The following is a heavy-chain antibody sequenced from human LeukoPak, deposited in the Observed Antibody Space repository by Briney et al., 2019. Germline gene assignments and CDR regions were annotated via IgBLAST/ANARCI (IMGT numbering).Heavy chain of an antibody. J-gene: IGHJ3*02. D-gene: IGHD1-26*01. CDR3: ARFERWEQWEPPSRLAFDI. Sequence: GGSLRLSCAASGFTFSSYAMHWVRQAPGKGLEWVAVISYDGSNKYYADSVKGRFTISRDNSKNTLYLQMNSLRAEDTAVYYCARFERWEQWEPPSRLAFDIWGQGTMVTVSS. CDR2: ISYDGSNK. V-gene: IGHV3-30-3*01. CDR1: GFTFSSYA.